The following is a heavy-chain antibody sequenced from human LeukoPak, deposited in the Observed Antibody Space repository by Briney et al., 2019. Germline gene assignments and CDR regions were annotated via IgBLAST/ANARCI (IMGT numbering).Heavy chain of an antibody. CDR3: ARDQVSWISGEDY. Sequence: GGSLRLSCAASGFTFSSYSMNWVRQAPGKGLEWVLSISSSSSYIYYADSVKGRFTISRDNAKNSLYLQMNSLRAEDTAVYYCARDQVSWISGEDYWGQGTLVTVSS. CDR2: ISSSSSYI. J-gene: IGHJ4*02. CDR1: GFTFSSYS. D-gene: IGHD7-27*01. V-gene: IGHV3-21*01.